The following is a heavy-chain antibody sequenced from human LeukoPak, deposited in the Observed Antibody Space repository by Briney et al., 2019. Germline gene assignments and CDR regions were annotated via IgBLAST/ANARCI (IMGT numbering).Heavy chain of an antibody. CDR2: INWNGGNT. Sequence: GESLRLPCAASGFTFDDYGMSWVRQAPGKGLEWVAGINWNGGNTGYSDSVKGRFTISRDNAKNSLYLQMDSLRAEDTALYYCGRDLSGWYGPDYWGQGTLVTVSS. V-gene: IGHV3-20*04. D-gene: IGHD6-19*01. J-gene: IGHJ4*02. CDR1: GFTFDDYG. CDR3: GRDLSGWYGPDY.